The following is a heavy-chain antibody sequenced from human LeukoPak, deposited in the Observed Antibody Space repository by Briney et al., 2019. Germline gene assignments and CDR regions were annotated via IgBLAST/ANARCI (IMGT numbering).Heavy chain of an antibody. D-gene: IGHD6-19*01. CDR2: ISGSGGST. CDR3: AKDEQWLVQTFDY. CDR1: GFTFSSYA. J-gene: IGHJ4*02. Sequence: PGGSLRLSCAASGFTFSSYAMSWVRQAPGKGLEWVSAISGSGGSTYYADSVKGRFTISRDNSKNTLYLQMNSLRAEDTAVSYCAKDEQWLVQTFDYWGQGTLVTVSS. V-gene: IGHV3-23*01.